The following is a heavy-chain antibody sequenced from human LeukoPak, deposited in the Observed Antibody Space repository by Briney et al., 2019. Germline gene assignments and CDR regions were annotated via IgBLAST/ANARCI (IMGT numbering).Heavy chain of an antibody. Sequence: SVKVSCKASGGTFSSYAISWVRQAPGQGLEWMGRIIPILGIANYAQKFQGRVTITADKSTSTAYMELSSLRSEDTAVYYCASPVAYCGGDPRCPLDYWGQGTLVTVSS. CDR1: GGTFSSYA. D-gene: IGHD2-21*02. CDR3: ASPVAYCGGDPRCPLDY. CDR2: IIPILGIA. V-gene: IGHV1-69*04. J-gene: IGHJ4*02.